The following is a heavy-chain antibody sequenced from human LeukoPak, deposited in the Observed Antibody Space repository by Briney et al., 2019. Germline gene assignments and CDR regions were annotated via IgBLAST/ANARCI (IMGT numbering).Heavy chain of an antibody. CDR1: GFTFSDYY. Sequence: GGSLRLSCAASGFTFSDYYMSWIRQAPGKGLEWVSYISSSGSTIYYADSVKGRFTLSSDSSRNTEYFQLNNLRVEDTAIYYCAKASWVSSTDAVRWGQGTLVTVSS. D-gene: IGHD3-16*01. CDR2: ISSSGSTI. J-gene: IGHJ4*02. CDR3: AKASWVSSTDAVR. V-gene: IGHV3-11*01.